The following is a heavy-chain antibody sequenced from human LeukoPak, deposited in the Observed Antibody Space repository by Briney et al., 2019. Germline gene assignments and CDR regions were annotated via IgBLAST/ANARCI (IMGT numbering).Heavy chain of an antibody. Sequence: PSETLSLTCTVSGGSISSYYWSWIRQPPGKGLEWIGYIYYSGSTNYNPPLKSRVTISVDTSKNQFSLKLSSVTAADTAVYYCARVMSLGSLRAYYYYYMDVWGKGTTVTISS. V-gene: IGHV4-59*01. CDR3: ARVMSLGSLRAYYYYYMDV. D-gene: IGHD3-10*01. J-gene: IGHJ6*03. CDR2: IYYSGST. CDR1: GGSISSYY.